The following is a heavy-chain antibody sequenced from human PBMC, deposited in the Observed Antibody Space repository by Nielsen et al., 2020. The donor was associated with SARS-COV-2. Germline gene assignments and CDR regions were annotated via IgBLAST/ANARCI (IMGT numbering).Heavy chain of an antibody. D-gene: IGHD3-10*01. CDR3: ARSKYYYGSGNSPVDY. Sequence: SETLSLTCAVSGGSISSSNWWSWVRQPPGKGLEWIGEIYHSGSTNYNPSLKSRVTISVDKSKNQFSLQLCSVTAADTAVYYCARSKYYYGSGNSPVDYWGQGTLVTVSS. CDR1: GGSISSSNW. V-gene: IGHV4-4*02. CDR2: IYHSGST. J-gene: IGHJ4*02.